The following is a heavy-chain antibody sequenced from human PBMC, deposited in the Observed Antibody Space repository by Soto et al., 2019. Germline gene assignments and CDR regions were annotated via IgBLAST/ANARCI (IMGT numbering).Heavy chain of an antibody. D-gene: IGHD2-2*02. Sequence: PETLSLTCTVSGGSISSSSYYWGWIRQPPGKGLEWIGGIFYSGNTYYNPSLKSRVTISVDTSKNQFSLKLSSVTAADTAVYYCARHVRGYCSSTSCHTDYWGQGTLVTVSS. V-gene: IGHV4-39*01. CDR3: ARHVRGYCSSTSCHTDY. J-gene: IGHJ4*02. CDR2: IFYSGNT. CDR1: GGSISSSSYY.